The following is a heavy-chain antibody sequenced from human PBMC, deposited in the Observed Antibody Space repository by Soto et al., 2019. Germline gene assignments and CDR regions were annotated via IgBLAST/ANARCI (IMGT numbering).Heavy chain of an antibody. CDR2: ISSSSSYI. CDR3: ANDWASPRHY. D-gene: IGHD2-21*01. CDR1: GFTFSSYS. J-gene: IGHJ4*02. Sequence: GGSLRLSCAASGFTFSSYSMNWVRQAPGKGLEWVSSISSSSSYIYYADSVKGRFTISRDNAKNSLSLQMNSLRAEDTAVYYCANDWASPRHYWGQGTLVTVSS. V-gene: IGHV3-21*01.